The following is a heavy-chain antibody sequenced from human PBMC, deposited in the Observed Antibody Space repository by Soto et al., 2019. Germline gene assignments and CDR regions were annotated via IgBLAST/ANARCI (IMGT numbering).Heavy chain of an antibody. CDR3: SRXSDIVVVVAAGNNWFDP. J-gene: IGHJ5*02. CDR1: GYTFTSYG. D-gene: IGHD2-15*01. V-gene: IGHV1-18*01. CDR2: IIAYNFNT. Sequence: GASVKVSCKASGYTFTSYGISLVRQAPVQVLELIVWIIAYNFNTNYSQKLQGRFTITTYTSTITSYIELMSLRSDYTSVYYCSRXSDIVVVVAAGNNWFDPWGQGTMVTVSS.